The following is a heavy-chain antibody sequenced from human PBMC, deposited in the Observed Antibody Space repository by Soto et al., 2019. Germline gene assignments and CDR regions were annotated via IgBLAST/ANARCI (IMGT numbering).Heavy chain of an antibody. J-gene: IGHJ6*02. CDR3: ARSRFVVGVTEDYYGMDV. V-gene: IGHV1-69*13. D-gene: IGHD2-8*01. CDR2: VIPVFRTA. CDR1: GGTFSNSP. Sequence: GASVKVSCKSSGGTFSNSPIIWVRQAPGQGLEWVGGVIPVFRTANYAQKFQGRVTISADESTNTAYMELSSLRSGDTAVYYCARSRFVVGVTEDYYGMDVWGQGTTVTVSS.